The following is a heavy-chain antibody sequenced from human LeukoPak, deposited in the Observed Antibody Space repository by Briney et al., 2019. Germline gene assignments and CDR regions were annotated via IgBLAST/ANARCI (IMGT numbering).Heavy chain of an antibody. CDR2: IWADGAP. CDR3: ARHVKSGSSGGNFDY. D-gene: IGHD1-26*01. J-gene: IGHJ4*02. CDR1: GGSISSGNYY. V-gene: IGHV4-61*02. Sequence: SQTLSLTCTVSGGSISSGNYYWSWIRQPAGKGLEWIGRIWADGAPTYRPSLKSRVTISVDTSKNQFSLKLSSVTAADTAVYYCARHVKSGSSGGNFDYWGQGTLVTVSS.